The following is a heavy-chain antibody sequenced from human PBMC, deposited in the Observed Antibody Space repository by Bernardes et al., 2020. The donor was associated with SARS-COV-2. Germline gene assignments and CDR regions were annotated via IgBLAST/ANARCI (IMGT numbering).Heavy chain of an antibody. CDR3: AKGGDGYNFDYYGMDV. J-gene: IGHJ6*02. Sequence: GGSLRLSCAASGFTFTNYAMSWVRQAPGKGLEWVSGISNTGGTTYDADFVKGRFTISRDNSKNTLHPQMNSLRAEDTAVYFCAKGGDGYNFDYYGMDVWSQGTTVTVSS. CDR1: GFTFTNYA. V-gene: IGHV3-23*01. CDR2: ISNTGGTT. D-gene: IGHD2-21*01.